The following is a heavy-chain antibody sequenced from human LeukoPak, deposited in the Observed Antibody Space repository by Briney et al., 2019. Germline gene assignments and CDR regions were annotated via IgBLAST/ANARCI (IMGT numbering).Heavy chain of an antibody. CDR1: GESFSGYY. V-gene: IGHV4-34*01. Sequence: PSETLSLTCAVYGESFSGYYWSWIRQPPGKGLEWIGEINHSGSTDYNSSLKSRVTISVDTSKNQFSLKPSSVTAADTAVYYCARLDTMRSGSYNYYYYMDVWGKGTTVTISS. J-gene: IGHJ6*03. CDR3: ARLDTMRSGSYNYYYYMDV. CDR2: INHSGST. D-gene: IGHD3-10*01.